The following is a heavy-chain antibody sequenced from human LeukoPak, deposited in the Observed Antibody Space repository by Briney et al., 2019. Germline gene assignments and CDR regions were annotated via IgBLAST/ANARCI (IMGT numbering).Heavy chain of an antibody. CDR1: GFTFSSFA. D-gene: IGHD2-8*02. Sequence: GAPRLSCAASGFTFSSFAMTWVRQAPGKGLEWVSGFDGNGPNTYYADSVKGRWTISRDNSRKTLYLEMNSLRPEDTAIYYCAKPRTTGLGWAQFDYWGQGSLVTVSS. CDR2: FDGNGPNT. V-gene: IGHV3-23*01. CDR3: AKPRTTGLGWAQFDY. J-gene: IGHJ4*02.